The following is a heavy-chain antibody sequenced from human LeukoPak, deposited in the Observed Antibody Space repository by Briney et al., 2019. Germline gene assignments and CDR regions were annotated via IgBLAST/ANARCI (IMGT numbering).Heavy chain of an antibody. CDR2: NYYSGSA. Sequence: SETLSLTCTVSGGSISTYYWSWIRQPPGRGLEWIGYNYYSGSANYNPSLKSRVTISVDTSKNQFSLKLSSVTAADTAVYYCASVLLWFGELPHWGQGTLVTVSS. V-gene: IGHV4-59*12. CDR3: ASVLLWFGELPH. J-gene: IGHJ4*02. D-gene: IGHD3-10*01. CDR1: GGSISTYY.